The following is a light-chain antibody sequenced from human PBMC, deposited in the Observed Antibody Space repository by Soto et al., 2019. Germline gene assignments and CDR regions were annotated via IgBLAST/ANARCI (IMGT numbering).Light chain of an antibody. CDR1: QNVFNY. V-gene: IGKV3-11*01. J-gene: IGKJ3*01. CDR3: QQRSNWPPV. CDR2: DVS. Sequence: EVVLTQSPLTLSLSPGESATLSCRASQNVFNYLAWYQQKPGQAPRLLIYDVSIRATGVPARFSGSGSGTDFILTISSLQPGDFGVYYCQQRSNWPPVFGPGTKVEI.